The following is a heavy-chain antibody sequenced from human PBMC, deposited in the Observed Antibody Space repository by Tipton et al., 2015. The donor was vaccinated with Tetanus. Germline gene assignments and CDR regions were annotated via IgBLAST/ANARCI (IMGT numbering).Heavy chain of an antibody. Sequence: SLRLSCAASGFTFSSYGMHWVRQAPGKELEWVAVISYDGSNKYYADSVKGRFTISRDNSKNTLYLQMNSLRAEDTAVYYCAKDLDYYDSSGWGDYWGQGTLVTVSS. D-gene: IGHD3-22*01. V-gene: IGHV3-30*18. CDR3: AKDLDYYDSSGWGDY. CDR2: ISYDGSNK. J-gene: IGHJ4*02. CDR1: GFTFSSYG.